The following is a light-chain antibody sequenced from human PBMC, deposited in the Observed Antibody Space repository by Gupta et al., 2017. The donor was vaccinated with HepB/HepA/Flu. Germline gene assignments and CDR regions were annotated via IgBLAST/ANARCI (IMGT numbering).Light chain of an antibody. Sequence: DIQMTQSPSTLSASVGDRVTITCRASQSISDWLAWYQQKPRQAPKLLIYEASILDRGDTQRGSGSGSGTVFTLTINNLQPDVFATYYRQQYRGYPPTFGHGTKVDIK. J-gene: IGKJ1*01. V-gene: IGKV1-5*03. CDR3: QQYRGYPPT. CDR1: QSISDW. CDR2: EAS.